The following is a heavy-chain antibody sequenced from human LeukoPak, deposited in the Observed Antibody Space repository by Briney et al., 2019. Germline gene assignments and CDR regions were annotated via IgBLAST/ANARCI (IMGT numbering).Heavy chain of an antibody. CDR1: GYTFTSYY. CDR2: INPSGGST. J-gene: IGHJ4*02. Sequence: ASVTVSCRASGYTFTSYYMHWVRQAPGQGLDWMGIINPSGGSTSYAQKFQGRVTMTRDTSTSTVYMELSSLRSEDTAVYYCARDPHSSSWYDYWGQGTLVTVSS. CDR3: ARDPHSSSWYDY. V-gene: IGHV1-46*01. D-gene: IGHD6-13*01.